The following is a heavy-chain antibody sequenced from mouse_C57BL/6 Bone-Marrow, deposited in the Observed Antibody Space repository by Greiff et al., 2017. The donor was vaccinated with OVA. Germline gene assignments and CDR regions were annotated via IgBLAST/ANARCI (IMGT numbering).Heavy chain of an antibody. CDR2: FYPGDGDT. J-gene: IGHJ4*01. Sequence: QVQLQQSGPELVKPGASVKISCKASGSAFSSSWMNWVKQRPGKGLEWIGRFYPGDGDTNYNGKFKGKATLTADKSSSTAYMQLSSLTSEDSAVYFCAREWRDYAMDYWGQGTSVTVSS. CDR1: GSAFSSSW. CDR3: AREWRDYAMDY. V-gene: IGHV1-82*01.